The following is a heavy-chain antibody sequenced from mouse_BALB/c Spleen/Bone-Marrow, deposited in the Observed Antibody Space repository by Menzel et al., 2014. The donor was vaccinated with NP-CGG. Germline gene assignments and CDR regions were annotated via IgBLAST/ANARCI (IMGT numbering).Heavy chain of an antibody. CDR2: IRSGSSTI. Sequence: EVHLVESGGGLVQPGGSRKLSCAASGFTFSSFGMHWVRQAPEKGLEWVAYIRSGSSTIYYADTVEGRFTISRDNPKNTLYLQMTRLRSEDTAMYYCARDEDYAMDYWGQGTSVTVSS. V-gene: IGHV5-17*02. CDR1: GFTFSSFG. CDR3: ARDEDYAMDY. J-gene: IGHJ4*01.